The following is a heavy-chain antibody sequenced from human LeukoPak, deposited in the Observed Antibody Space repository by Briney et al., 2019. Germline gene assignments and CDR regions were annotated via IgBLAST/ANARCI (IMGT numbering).Heavy chain of an antibody. CDR3: ARESGLYGSGSRY. CDR2: ISAYNGNT. J-gene: IGHJ4*02. V-gene: IGHV1-18*01. CDR1: GYTFTSYG. Sequence: ASVKVSCKASGYTFTSYGISWVRQAPGQGLEWMGWISAYNGNTGYAQKFQGRVTMTRTTSINTAYMELSSLRSDDTAVYYCARESGLYGSGSRYWGQGTLVTVSS. D-gene: IGHD3-10*01.